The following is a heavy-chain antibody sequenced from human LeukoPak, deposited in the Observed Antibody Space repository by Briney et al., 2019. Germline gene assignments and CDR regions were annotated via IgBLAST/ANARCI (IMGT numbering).Heavy chain of an antibody. CDR2: ISAYNGNT. D-gene: IGHD2-15*01. CDR1: GYRFTSYG. V-gene: IGHV1-18*01. Sequence: GASVKVSCKASGYRFTSYGITWVRQAPGQGLEWMGWISAYNGNTNYAQKLQGRVTLTTDTSTSTAYMELRSLRSDDTAVYYCAREGYCSGGTCYSTMNWFDHWGQGTLVTVSS. CDR3: AREGYCSGGTCYSTMNWFDH. J-gene: IGHJ5*02.